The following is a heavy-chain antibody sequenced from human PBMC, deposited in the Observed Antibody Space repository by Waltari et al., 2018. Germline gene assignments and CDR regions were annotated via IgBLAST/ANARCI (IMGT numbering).Heavy chain of an antibody. CDR2: INHSGII. CDR1: AGSFSGFY. Sequence: QVQLQQWGAGLLKPSETLSLKCAVYAGSFSGFYWTWIRQPPGKGREWSGEINHSGIIKYIPSLMSRVTIPVDPSNNLFPLRLSFVPAADTAVYYCVRGGPGKCSSSSLDYWGQGTLVTASS. V-gene: IGHV4-34*01. J-gene: IGHJ4*02. CDR3: VRGGPGKCSSSSLDY. D-gene: IGHD6-6*01.